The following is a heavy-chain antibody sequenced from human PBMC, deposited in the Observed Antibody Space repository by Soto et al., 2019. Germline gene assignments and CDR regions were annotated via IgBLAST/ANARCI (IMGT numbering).Heavy chain of an antibody. V-gene: IGHV3-66*01. CDR3: ARGVATTTSAPDN. J-gene: IGHJ4*02. Sequence: EVHLVESGGGLVQPGGSLRLSCAASGFTVSSRSMSWVRQAPGKGLEWVSTMHSGGGTYYADSVKGRFTVSRDSSKNTLFIQMNSLGAEDTAVYYCARGVATTTSAPDNWGQGTLVTVSS. D-gene: IGHD1-26*01. CDR2: MHSGGGT. CDR1: GFTVSSRS.